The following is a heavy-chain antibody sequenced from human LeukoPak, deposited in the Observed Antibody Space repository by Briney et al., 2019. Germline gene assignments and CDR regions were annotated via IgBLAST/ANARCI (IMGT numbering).Heavy chain of an antibody. V-gene: IGHV4-61*08. CDR1: GGSISSGGYY. CDR2: IYYSGST. CDR3: ARGQYYYDSSGYSMNFDY. J-gene: IGHJ4*02. Sequence: SQTLSLTCTVSGGSISSGGYYWSWIRQHPGKGLEWIGYIYYSGSTNYNPSLKSRVTISVDTSKNQFSLKLSSVTAADTAVYYCARGQYYYDSSGYSMNFDYWGQGTLVTVSS. D-gene: IGHD3-22*01.